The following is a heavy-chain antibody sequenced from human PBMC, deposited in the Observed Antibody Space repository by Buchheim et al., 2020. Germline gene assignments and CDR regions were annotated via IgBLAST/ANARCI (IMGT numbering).Heavy chain of an antibody. Sequence: EVQLVESGGGLVQPGGSLRLSCAASGFTFSSYWMHWVRQAPGKGLVWVSRINSDGSSTSYADSVKGRFTISRDNAKNTLYLQMNSLRAEDTAVYYCARGPLLPRNLRIFYYFDYWGQGTL. CDR1: GFTFSSYW. CDR3: ARGPLLPRNLRIFYYFDY. CDR2: INSDGSST. V-gene: IGHV3-74*01. D-gene: IGHD3-9*01. J-gene: IGHJ4*02.